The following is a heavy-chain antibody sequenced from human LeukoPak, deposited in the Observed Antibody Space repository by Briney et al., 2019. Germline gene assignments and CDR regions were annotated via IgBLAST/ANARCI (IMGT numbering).Heavy chain of an antibody. CDR3: ARRRGATFDY. V-gene: IGHV4-39*01. CDR1: GGSLSSSSYY. Sequence: SETLSLTCTVSGGSLSSSSYYWGWIRQPPGKGLEWIGSIYYSGSTYYNPSLKSRVTISVDTSKNQFSLKLSSVTAADTAVYYCARRRGATFDYWGQGTLVTVSS. J-gene: IGHJ4*02. D-gene: IGHD1-26*01. CDR2: IYYSGST.